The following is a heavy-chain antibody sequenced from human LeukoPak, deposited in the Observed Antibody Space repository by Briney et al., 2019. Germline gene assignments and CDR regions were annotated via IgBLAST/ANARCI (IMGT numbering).Heavy chain of an antibody. V-gene: IGHV1-2*02. D-gene: IGHD6-19*01. Sequence: ASVKVSCKASGYTFTGYYLHWVRQAPGQGLEWMGWIHPNSGGTNYAQKFQGRVTMTRDTSISTAYVELSSLRSDDTAVYFCARLASVPGWGQGTLVTVSS. CDR1: GYTFTGYY. CDR3: ARLASVPG. J-gene: IGHJ1*01. CDR2: IHPNSGGT.